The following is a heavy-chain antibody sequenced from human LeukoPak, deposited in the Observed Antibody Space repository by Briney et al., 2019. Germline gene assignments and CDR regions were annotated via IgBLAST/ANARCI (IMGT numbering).Heavy chain of an antibody. CDR2: IYYSGST. V-gene: IGHV4-39*07. CDR3: ARGLTPDAFDI. CDR1: GGSISSSSYY. Sequence: SETLSLACTVSGGSISSSSYYWGWIRQPPGKGLEWIGSIYYSGSTYYNPSLKSRVTISVDTSKNQFSLKLSSVTAAETAVYYCARGLTPDAFDIWGQGTMVTVSS. J-gene: IGHJ3*02.